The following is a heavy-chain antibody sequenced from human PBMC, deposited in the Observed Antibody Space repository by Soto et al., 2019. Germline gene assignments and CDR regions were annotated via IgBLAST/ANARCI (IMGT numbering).Heavy chain of an antibody. J-gene: IGHJ6*02. V-gene: IGHV1-69*06. CDR2: IVPLFRTT. CDR3: ARGGYSSTWSNLLDRSGLDV. CDR1: GGTFSSYA. Sequence: QVQLVQSGAEAKKPGSSVKVSCKTSGGTFSSYAISWVRQAPGQGLEWMGGIVPLFRTTNYAQKFQGRVTMPADTSTYTLYMELSGLRSGDTAVYYCARGGYSSTWSNLLDRSGLDVWGQGTTVTVSS. D-gene: IGHD6-13*01.